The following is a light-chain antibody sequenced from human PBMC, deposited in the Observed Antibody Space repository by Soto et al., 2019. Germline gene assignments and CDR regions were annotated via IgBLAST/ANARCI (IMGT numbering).Light chain of an antibody. CDR3: QQHDNSPRT. J-gene: IGKJ1*01. CDR1: QSVDSSY. CDR2: GAS. Sequence: EIVLTQSPGTLSLSPGERATLSCRASQSVDSSYLAWYQQKPGQSPRVVMYGASSRATGIPDRFSGSGSGTDFTLTINRLEPEDFAVYYCQQHDNSPRTFGQGTKVEIK. V-gene: IGKV3-20*01.